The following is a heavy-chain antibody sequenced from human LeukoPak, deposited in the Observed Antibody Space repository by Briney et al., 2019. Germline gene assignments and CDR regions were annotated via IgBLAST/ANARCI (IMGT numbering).Heavy chain of an antibody. CDR2: ISSNGGST. CDR1: GFTFSSYA. CDR3: ARGPNDYGDRDYYYYMDV. Sequence: GGSLRLSCAASGFTFSSYAMHWVRQAPGKGLEYVSAISSNGGSTYYANSVKGRFTISRDNSKNTLYLQMGSLRAEDMAVYYCARGPNDYGDRDYYYYMDVWGKGTTVTISS. J-gene: IGHJ6*03. V-gene: IGHV3-64*01. D-gene: IGHD4-17*01.